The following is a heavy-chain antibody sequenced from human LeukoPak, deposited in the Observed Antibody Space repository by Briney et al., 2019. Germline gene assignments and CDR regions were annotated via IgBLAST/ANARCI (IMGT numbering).Heavy chain of an antibody. Sequence: PGGSLRLSCAASGFTFSSYAMHWVRQAPGKGLEWVAVISYDGSNKYYADSVKGRFTISRDNSKNTLYLQMNSLRAEDTAVYYSARDSDYYGSVPRDYWGQGTLVTVSS. CDR1: GFTFSSYA. J-gene: IGHJ4*02. CDR2: ISYDGSNK. V-gene: IGHV3-30*04. D-gene: IGHD3-10*01. CDR3: ARDSDYYGSVPRDY.